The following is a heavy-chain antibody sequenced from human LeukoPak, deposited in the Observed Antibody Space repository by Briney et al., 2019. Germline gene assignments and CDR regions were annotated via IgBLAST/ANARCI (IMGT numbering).Heavy chain of an antibody. CDR1: GFTFSSYS. CDR2: ISSSSSYI. D-gene: IGHD2-15*01. Sequence: SGGSLRLSXAASGFTFSSYSMNWVRQAPGKGLEWVSSISSSSSYIYYADSVKGRFTISRDNAKNSLYLQMNSLRAEDTAVYYCAKRGYCSGGSCYSASQHWGQGTLVTVSS. V-gene: IGHV3-21*01. CDR3: AKRGYCSGGSCYSASQH. J-gene: IGHJ1*01.